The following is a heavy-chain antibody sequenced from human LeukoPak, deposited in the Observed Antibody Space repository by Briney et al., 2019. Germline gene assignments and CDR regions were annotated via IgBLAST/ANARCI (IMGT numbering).Heavy chain of an antibody. J-gene: IGHJ4*02. D-gene: IGHD2-2*01. V-gene: IGHV3-21*01. CDR3: AKGCSSTSCYGD. Sequence: GGSLRLSCAASGLTFSSFTMNWVRQAPGKGLEWVSSISGSGSYIYYADSVKGRFTISSDNAKNSLYLQMNSLRAEDTAVYYCAKGCSSTSCYGDWGQGTLVTVSS. CDR2: ISGSGSYI. CDR1: GLTFSSFT.